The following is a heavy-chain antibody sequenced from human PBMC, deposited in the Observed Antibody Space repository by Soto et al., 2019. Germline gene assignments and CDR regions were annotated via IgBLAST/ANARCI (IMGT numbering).Heavy chain of an antibody. J-gene: IGHJ6*03. D-gene: IGHD5-12*01. CDR1: GFTFSSYA. CDR3: AKGHYDSYYYYYMDV. V-gene: IGHV3-23*01. CDR2: ISGSGGST. Sequence: XXSLRLSYAASGFTFSSYAMRWVLQAPGKGLEWVSAISGSGGSTYYADSVKGRFTISRDNSKNTLYLQMNSLRAEDTAVYYCAKGHYDSYYYYYMDVWGKGTTVTVSS.